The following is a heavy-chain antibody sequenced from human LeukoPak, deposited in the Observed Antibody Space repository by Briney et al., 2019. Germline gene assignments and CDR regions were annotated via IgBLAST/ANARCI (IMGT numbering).Heavy chain of an antibody. CDR3: ARGVWGYGSGSYQPPYFDY. D-gene: IGHD3-10*01. Sequence: SETLSLTCTVSGGSISSYYWSWIRQPPGKGLEWIGEINHSGSTNYNPSLKSRVTISVDTSKNQFSLKLSSVTAADTAVYYCARGVWGYGSGSYQPPYFDYWGQGTLVTVSS. CDR2: INHSGST. J-gene: IGHJ4*02. V-gene: IGHV4-34*01. CDR1: GGSISSYY.